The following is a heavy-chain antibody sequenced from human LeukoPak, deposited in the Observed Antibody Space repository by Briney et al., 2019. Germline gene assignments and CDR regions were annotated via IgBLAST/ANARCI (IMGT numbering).Heavy chain of an antibody. V-gene: IGHV4-34*01. CDR3: ARDTFGGAAFDY. D-gene: IGHD3-16*01. Sequence: PGGSLRLSCAASGFTFSSYGMHWIRQPPGKGLEWIGEINHSGSTNYNPSLKSRVTISVDTSKNQFSLKLSSVTAADTAVYYCARDTFGGAAFDYWGQGTLVTVSS. CDR1: GFTFSSYG. CDR2: INHSGST. J-gene: IGHJ4*02.